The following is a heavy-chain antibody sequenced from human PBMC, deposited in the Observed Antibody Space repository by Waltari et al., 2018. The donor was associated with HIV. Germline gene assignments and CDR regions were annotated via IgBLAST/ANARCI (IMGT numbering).Heavy chain of an antibody. CDR1: GFTLSAFA. Sequence: EVQLLDSGGGLVQSGGYLRLGCAAAGFTLSAFAMSWVRQAPGKWLEWVSTISGSGANTYCADSVKGRFTTSRDKSKNTLYLQMNSLRAEDTAIYYCAKDQYGLLPSGLDPWGQGTLVTVSS. CDR2: ISGSGANT. V-gene: IGHV3-23*01. J-gene: IGHJ5*02. D-gene: IGHD2-15*01. CDR3: AKDQYGLLPSGLDP.